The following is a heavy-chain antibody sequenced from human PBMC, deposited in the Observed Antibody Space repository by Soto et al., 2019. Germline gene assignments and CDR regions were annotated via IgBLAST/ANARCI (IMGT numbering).Heavy chain of an antibody. V-gene: IGHV3-30*18. D-gene: IGHD3-22*01. J-gene: IGHJ4*02. CDR3: AKYTYFRDSRGYYVFDY. CDR1: GFTFSNYG. CDR2: ISYDGSNE. Sequence: QVHLVESGGGVVQPGRSLRLSCEASGFTFSNYGTHWVRQAPGEGLEWVAQISYDGSNEHYTDSVKGRFTISRDNSKNLVFLHMNSLRHEDTAVYHCAKYTYFRDSRGYYVFDYWGQGTLVTVSS.